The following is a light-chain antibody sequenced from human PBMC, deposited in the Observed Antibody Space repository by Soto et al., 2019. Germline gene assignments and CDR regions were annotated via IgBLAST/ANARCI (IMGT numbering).Light chain of an antibody. J-gene: IGKJ1*01. CDR3: QHYHYRSRT. CDR2: SES. Sequence: EIVMTPSPAILSVSPGERATLSYRASHSVSNNLAWYQQKPAQAPRLLLYSESTRATGIPARFSGSGSGTKVILTTISLQDEDVAVFYYQHYHYRSRTFGQGTKVEIK. V-gene: IGKV3-15*01. CDR1: HSVSNN.